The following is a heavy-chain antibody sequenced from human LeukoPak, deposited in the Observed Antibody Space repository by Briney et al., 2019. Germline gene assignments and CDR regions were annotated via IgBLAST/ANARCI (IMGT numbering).Heavy chain of an antibody. D-gene: IGHD6-19*01. Sequence: SETLSLTCTVSGGSISSYHWSWIRQPPGKGLEWIGYIYYSGSTNYNPSLKSRVTISVDTSKNQFSLKLSSMTAADTAVYYCARRGYSNGCYYFDYWGQGTLVTVSS. CDR2: IYYSGST. J-gene: IGHJ4*02. V-gene: IGHV4-59*08. CDR3: ARRGYSNGCYYFDY. CDR1: GGSISSYH.